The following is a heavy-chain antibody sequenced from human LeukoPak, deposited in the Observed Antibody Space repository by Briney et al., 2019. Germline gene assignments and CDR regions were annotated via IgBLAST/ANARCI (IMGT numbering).Heavy chain of an antibody. D-gene: IGHD3-3*01. CDR1: GYTFTSHY. Sequence: ASVKDSCMASGYTFTSHYMHWVRQAPGQGLEWMGVINPSAGSTSYPQKFQGRVTMTRDTSTSTVYMELSSLRSEDTAVYYCAAPGASGFVGNFWSGPLDFWGQGTLVTVSS. V-gene: IGHV1-46*01. CDR3: AAPGASGFVGNFWSGPLDF. J-gene: IGHJ4*02. CDR2: INPSAGST.